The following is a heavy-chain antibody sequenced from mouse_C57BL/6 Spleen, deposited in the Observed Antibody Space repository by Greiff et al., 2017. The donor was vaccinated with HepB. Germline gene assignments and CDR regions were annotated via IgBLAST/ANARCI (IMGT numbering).Heavy chain of an antibody. V-gene: IGHV1-75*01. CDR2: IFPGSGST. CDR1: GYTFTDYY. J-gene: IGHJ3*01. CDR3: ARGDYGSSHQAWFAY. Sequence: LQESGPELVKPGASVKISCKASGYTFTDYYINWVKQRPGQGLEWIGWIFPGSGSTYYNEKFKGKATLTVDKSSSTAYMLLSSLTSEDSAVYFCARGDYGSSHQAWFAYWGQGTLVTVSA. D-gene: IGHD1-1*01.